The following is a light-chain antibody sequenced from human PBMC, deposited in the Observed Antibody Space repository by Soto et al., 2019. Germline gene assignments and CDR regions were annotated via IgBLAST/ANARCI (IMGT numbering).Light chain of an antibody. Sequence: DIQMTQSPSTLSASVGDRVTITCRASQNINNWLAWYQQKPGKAPKLLIYRASSLENGVPSRFSGRGSGTDFIFTITSRQTDDFATYYCQQYSIDSTFGQGTKVEIK. J-gene: IGKJ1*01. V-gene: IGKV1-5*03. CDR2: RAS. CDR1: QNINNW. CDR3: QQYSIDST.